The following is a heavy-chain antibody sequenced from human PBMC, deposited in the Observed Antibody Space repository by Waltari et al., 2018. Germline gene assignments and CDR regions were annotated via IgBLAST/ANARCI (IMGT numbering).Heavy chain of an antibody. CDR2: ISGNGGGT. D-gene: IGHD3-10*01. V-gene: IGHV3-23*01. CDR3: AKDRVKWDV. CDR1: GFTFSNYA. J-gene: IGHJ6*02. Sequence: EEQLLESGGGLVQPGGSLRRSCAAAGFTFSNYAMSWVRQAPGKGLEWVASISGNGGGTHYADSVKGRFTISRDNSKNTLYVQMNSLRAEDTAVYYCAKDRVKWDVWGQGTTVTVSS.